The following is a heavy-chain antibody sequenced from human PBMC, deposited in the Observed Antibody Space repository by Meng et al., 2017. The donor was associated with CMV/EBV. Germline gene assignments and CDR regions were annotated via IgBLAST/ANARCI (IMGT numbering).Heavy chain of an antibody. Sequence: SLKISCAASGFTFDDYAMHWVRQAPGKGLEWVSGISLNSGSIGYADSVKGRFTISRDNAKNSLYLQMNSLRAEDTALYYCAKDIGQLQITEYYFDYWGQGTLVTVSS. J-gene: IGHJ4*02. D-gene: IGHD1-14*01. CDR1: GFTFDDYA. CDR2: ISLNSGSI. V-gene: IGHV3-9*01. CDR3: AKDIGQLQITEYYFDY.